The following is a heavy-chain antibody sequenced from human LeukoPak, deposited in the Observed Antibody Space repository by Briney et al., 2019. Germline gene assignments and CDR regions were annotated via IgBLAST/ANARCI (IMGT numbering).Heavy chain of an antibody. J-gene: IGHJ4*02. Sequence: PGGSLRLSCAASGFTFSGYWMSWVRQAPGKGLEWVANIKQDGSEKYYVDSVKGRFTISRDNAKNSLYLQMNSLRAEDTAIYYCARQPFDYWGQGTLVTVSS. CDR2: IKQDGSEK. CDR3: ARQPFDY. V-gene: IGHV3-7*01. CDR1: GFTFSGYW.